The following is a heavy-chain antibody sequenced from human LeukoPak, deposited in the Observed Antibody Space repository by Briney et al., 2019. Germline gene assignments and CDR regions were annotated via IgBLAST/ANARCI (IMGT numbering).Heavy chain of an antibody. Sequence: SETLSLTCTVSGGSLSSGDYYWSWLRPPPGTGLEGVGHTYYSGSTYYNPSLKSRVTISVDTSKTHSSLKLGSVTAADTAVYYCARDGVRGSHRRCFDYWGQGTLVTVSS. V-gene: IGHV4-30-4*08. J-gene: IGHJ4*02. CDR1: GGSLSSGDYY. CDR2: TYYSGST. CDR3: ARDGVRGSHRRCFDY. D-gene: IGHD3-3*01.